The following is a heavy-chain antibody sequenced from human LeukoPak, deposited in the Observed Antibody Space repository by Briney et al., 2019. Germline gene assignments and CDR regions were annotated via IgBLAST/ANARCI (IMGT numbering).Heavy chain of an antibody. CDR1: GYTLTELS. CDR3: ATGGDFIVGATLDY. V-gene: IGHV1-24*01. D-gene: IGHD1-26*01. J-gene: IGHJ4*02. Sequence: ASVKVSCKVSGYTLTELSMRWVRQAPGKGLEWMGGFDPEDGETIYAQKFQGRVTMTEDTSTDTAYMELSSLRSEDTAVYYCATGGDFIVGATLDYWGREPWSPSPQ. CDR2: FDPEDGET.